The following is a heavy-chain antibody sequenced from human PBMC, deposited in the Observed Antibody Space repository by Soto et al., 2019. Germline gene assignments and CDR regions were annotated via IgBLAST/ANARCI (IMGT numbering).Heavy chain of an antibody. V-gene: IGHV4-34*01. CDR2: INHSGST. CDR1: GGSFSGYY. J-gene: IGHJ4*02. D-gene: IGHD2-2*02. CDR3: ARGGKNVAVPAAIGSYFDY. Sequence: SETLSLTCAVYGGSFSGYYWSWIRQPPGKGLEWIGEINHSGSTNYNPSLKSRVTISVDTSKNQFSLKLSSVTAADTAVYYCARGGKNVAVPAAIGSYFDYWGQGTLVTVSS.